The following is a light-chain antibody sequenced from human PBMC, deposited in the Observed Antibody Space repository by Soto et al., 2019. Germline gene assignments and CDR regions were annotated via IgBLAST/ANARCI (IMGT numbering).Light chain of an antibody. J-gene: IGKJ2*01. V-gene: IGKV3-20*01. CDR1: QSVSSSY. Sequence: EIVLTQSPGTLSLSPGERATLSCRASQSVSSSYLAWYQQKPGQAPRLLIYGASSRATGIPGRFSGSGSGTYFTLTISRLEPEDFALYYCQQYGSSPTFGQGTKLEIK. CDR3: QQYGSSPT. CDR2: GAS.